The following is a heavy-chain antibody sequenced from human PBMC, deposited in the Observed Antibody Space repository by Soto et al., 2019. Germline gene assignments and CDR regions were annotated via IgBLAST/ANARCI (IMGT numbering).Heavy chain of an antibody. CDR2: IKQDGSEK. J-gene: IGHJ4*02. V-gene: IGHV3-7*04. D-gene: IGHD6-19*01. Sequence: EVQLMESGGGLVQPGGSLRLSCAGSGFTFSSYWMNWVRQAPGKGLEWVANIKQDGSEKYYVDSVKGRFSISRDNAQNSMYLQMNSLRAEDTAVYSCAGGTGWLIDYGGQGTLVTVSS. CDR1: GFTFSSYW. CDR3: AGGTGWLIDY.